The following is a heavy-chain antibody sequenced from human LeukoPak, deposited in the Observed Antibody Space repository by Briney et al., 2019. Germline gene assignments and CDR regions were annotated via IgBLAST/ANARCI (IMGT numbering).Heavy chain of an antibody. D-gene: IGHD3/OR15-3a*01. V-gene: IGHV3-74*01. CDR1: GFTFSSYW. CDR2: IKSDGSST. CDR3: ARGTGNYYGY. J-gene: IGHJ4*02. Sequence: GGSLRLSCAASGFTFSSYWMHWVRQAPGKGLVWVSRIKSDGSSTSYADSVKGRFTITRDSAKNTLYLQMNSLRAEDTAVYYCARGTGNYYGYWGQGTLVTVSS.